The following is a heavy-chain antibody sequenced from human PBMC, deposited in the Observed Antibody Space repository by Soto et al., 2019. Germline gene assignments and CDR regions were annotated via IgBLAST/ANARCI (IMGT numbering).Heavy chain of an antibody. V-gene: IGHV3-33*01. CDR1: GFTFSSYG. CDR2: IWYDGSNK. J-gene: IGHJ5*02. CDR3: ARGALREPLWFDP. Sequence: GGSLRLSCAASGFTFSSYGMHWVRQAPGKGLEWVAVIWYDGSNKYYADSVKGRFTISRDNSKNTLYLQMNSLRAEDTAVYYCARGALREPLWFDPWGQGTLVTVTS.